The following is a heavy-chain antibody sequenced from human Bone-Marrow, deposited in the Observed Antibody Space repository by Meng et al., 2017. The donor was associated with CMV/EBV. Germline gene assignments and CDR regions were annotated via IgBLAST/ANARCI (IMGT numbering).Heavy chain of an antibody. V-gene: IGHV1-8*03. D-gene: IGHD2-2*01. J-gene: IGHJ4*02. CDR3: ERGNRRSSTSVDR. Sequence: ASVKVSCKASGYTFTSYDINWVRQATGQGLEWMGWMNPNSGNTGYAQKFQGRVTITRNTSISTAYMELSSLRSEDTAVYYCERGNRRSSTSVDRWGQGTLVTVSS. CDR2: MNPNSGNT. CDR1: GYTFTSYD.